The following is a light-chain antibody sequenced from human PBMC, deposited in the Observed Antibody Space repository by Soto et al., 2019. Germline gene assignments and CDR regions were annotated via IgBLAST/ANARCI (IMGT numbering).Light chain of an antibody. CDR1: SSDVGGYNY. Sequence: QSALTQPASVSGSPGQSITISCTGTSSDVGGYNYVSWYQQHPGKAPKPMIYEVSNRPSGVSNRFSGSKSGNTASLTISGLQAEDEADYYCSSNTSSSTDVFGTGTKVTVL. V-gene: IGLV2-14*01. CDR3: SSNTSSSTDV. CDR2: EVS. J-gene: IGLJ1*01.